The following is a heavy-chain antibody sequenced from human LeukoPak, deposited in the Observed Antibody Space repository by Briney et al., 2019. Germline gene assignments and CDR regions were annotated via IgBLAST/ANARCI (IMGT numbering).Heavy chain of an antibody. CDR2: IISSSRTI. J-gene: IGHJ3*02. CDR3: ARDLITMVGGADDAFDI. D-gene: IGHD3-10*01. Sequence: GGSLRLSCAASGFTFSSYSMNWVRQPPGKGLEWVSYIISSSRTIYHPSSVTCRFTITRDKAKNSLYLEMNSLRAEATAVYCCARDLITMVGGADDAFDIWGQGTMVTVSS. V-gene: IGHV3-48*01. CDR1: GFTFSSYS.